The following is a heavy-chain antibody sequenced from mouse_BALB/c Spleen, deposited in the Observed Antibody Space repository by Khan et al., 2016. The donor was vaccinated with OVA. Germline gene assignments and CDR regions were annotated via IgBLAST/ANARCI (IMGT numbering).Heavy chain of an antibody. Sequence: QMQLEESGAELAKPGASVKMSCKASGYTFTSYWMHWVKQRPGQGLEWIGYINPSTGYTEYNQRFKDKATLTADKSSSTADMQLSSLTSEESAVYYCANHGSSSAWLTYWGQGTLVTVSA. CDR2: INPSTGYT. CDR3: ANHGSSSAWLTY. V-gene: IGHV1-7*01. J-gene: IGHJ3*01. CDR1: GYTFTSYW. D-gene: IGHD1-1*01.